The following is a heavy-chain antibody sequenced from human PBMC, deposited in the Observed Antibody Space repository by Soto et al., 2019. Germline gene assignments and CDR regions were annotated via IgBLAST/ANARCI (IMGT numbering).Heavy chain of an antibody. V-gene: IGHV1-8*01. CDR2: MNPNSGNT. CDR1: GYTFTSYD. Sequence: QVQLVQSGAEVKKPGASVKVSCKASGYTFTSYDINWVRQATGQGLELMGWMNPNSGNTGYAQQFQGRVTMTRNTSISSAYMALSSPSSEYTAVYYCSRVAPPTYYDFWSSNYGMDVWGQRSTVSGCS. CDR3: SRVAPPTYYDFWSSNYGMDV. D-gene: IGHD3-3*01. J-gene: IGHJ6*02.